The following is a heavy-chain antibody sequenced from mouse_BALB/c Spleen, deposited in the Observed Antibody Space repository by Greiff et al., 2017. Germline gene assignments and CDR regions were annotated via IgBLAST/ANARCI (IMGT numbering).Heavy chain of an antibody. D-gene: IGHD2-4*01. J-gene: IGHJ3*01. CDR3: ARAFDYDWFAY. CDR2: IRNKANGYTT. V-gene: IGHV7-3*02. CDR1: GFTFTDYY. Sequence: EVMLVESGGGLVQPGGSLRLSCATSGFTFTDYYMSWVPQPPGKALEWLGFIRNKANGYTTEYSASVKGRFTISRDNSQSILYLQMNTLRAEDSATYYCARAFDYDWFAYWGQGTLVTVSA.